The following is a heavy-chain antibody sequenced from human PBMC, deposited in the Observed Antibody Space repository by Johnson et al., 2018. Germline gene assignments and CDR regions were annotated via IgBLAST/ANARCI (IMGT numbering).Heavy chain of an antibody. J-gene: IGHJ6*03. V-gene: IGHV3-21*01. CDR1: GFTFSSYS. CDR3: ERNYDYGDYDYYMDV. D-gene: IGHD4-17*01. CDR2: IISSTSYI. Sequence: VQLLETGGGLVKPGGSLRLSCAASGFTFSSYSIHWVRQAPGKGLDWFSSIISSTSYIYYADSVKGRFTISRDKAKNSLYLQLNSLRAEDTAVYYWERNYDYGDYDYYMDVWGKGTTVTVSS.